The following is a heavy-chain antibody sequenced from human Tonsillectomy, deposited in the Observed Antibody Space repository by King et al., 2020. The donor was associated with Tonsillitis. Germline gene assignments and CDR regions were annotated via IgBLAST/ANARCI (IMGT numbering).Heavy chain of an antibody. J-gene: IGHJ4*02. D-gene: IGHD5-18*01. CDR1: GFTFSSYG. V-gene: IGHV3-30*18. CDR2: ILYDGNHK. CDR3: AKDRVPSIQRWLEYLDY. Sequence: VQLVESGGGVVQPGRSLRLSCAASGFTFSSYGMHWVRQAPGKGLEWVAVILYDGNHKYYADSVKGRFTISRDNSKNTLYLQMSSLRVEDTAVYYCAKDRVPSIQRWLEYLDYWGQGTLVTVSS.